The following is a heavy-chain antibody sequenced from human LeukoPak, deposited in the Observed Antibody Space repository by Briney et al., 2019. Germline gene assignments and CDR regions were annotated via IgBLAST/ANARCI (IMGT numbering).Heavy chain of an antibody. D-gene: IGHD3-10*01. V-gene: IGHV3-53*01. Sequence: GGSLRLSCAASGFTVSSNYMSWVRQAPGKGLEWVSVIYSGGSTYYADSVKGRFTISRDNTKNSLYLQMNSLRADDTAVYYCVRISGSGSYNGPFDYWGQGTLVTVSS. CDR3: VRISGSGSYNGPFDY. J-gene: IGHJ4*02. CDR2: IYSGGST. CDR1: GFTVSSNY.